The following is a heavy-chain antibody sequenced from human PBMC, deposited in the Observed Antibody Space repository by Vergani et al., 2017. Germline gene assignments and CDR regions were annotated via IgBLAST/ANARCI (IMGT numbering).Heavy chain of an antibody. J-gene: IGHJ5*01. CDR1: GFSFNSYW. CDR3: ARARCIETCYMSNWLDS. D-gene: IGHD3-9*01. V-gene: IGHV3-74*03. CDR2: IKSDGSIT. Sequence: DVHLAESGGGFFQPGGSLRLSCSASGFSFNSYWMHWVRQVPGKGLLWVSRIKSDGSITAYADSVKGRFTISRDNDQNTLYLQMNSLWVEDTGVYYWARARCIETCYMSNWLDSWGQGTLVTVSS.